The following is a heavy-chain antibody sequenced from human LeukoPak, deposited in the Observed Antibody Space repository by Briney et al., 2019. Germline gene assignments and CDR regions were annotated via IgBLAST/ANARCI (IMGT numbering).Heavy chain of an antibody. CDR3: ARGCSGGSCYDY. CDR1: GFTFSSYT. CDR2: ITSSSSYI. Sequence: GGSLRLSCAASGFTFSSYTMNWVRQAPGKGLEWVSSITSSSSYIYYADSVKGRFTISRDNAENSLFLQVNSLGAEDTAVYYCARGCSGGSCYDYWGQGTLVTVSS. V-gene: IGHV3-21*01. J-gene: IGHJ4*02. D-gene: IGHD2-15*01.